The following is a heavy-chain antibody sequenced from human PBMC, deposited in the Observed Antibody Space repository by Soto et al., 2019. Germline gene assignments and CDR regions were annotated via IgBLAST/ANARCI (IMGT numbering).Heavy chain of an antibody. V-gene: IGHV1-18*01. CDR1: GYTFTSYG. Sequence: QVQLVQSGAEVKKPGASVKVSCKASGYTFTSYGISWVRQAPGQGLEWMGWISAYNGNTNYAQKLQGRVTMTTDTATSTAYMDLRSLRSDDTAVYYCASSFTSSQWRYGMDVWGQGTTVTVSS. J-gene: IGHJ6*02. CDR3: ASSFTSSQWRYGMDV. CDR2: ISAYNGNT. D-gene: IGHD2-2*01.